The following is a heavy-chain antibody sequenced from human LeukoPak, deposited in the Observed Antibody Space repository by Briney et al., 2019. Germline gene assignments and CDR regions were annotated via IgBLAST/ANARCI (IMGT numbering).Heavy chain of an antibody. V-gene: IGHV4-34*01. CDR2: INHSGST. CDR3: ARGGYYDFWSGYYRAGYYGMDV. D-gene: IGHD3-3*01. Sequence: PSETLSLTCAVYGGSFSGYYWSWIRQPPGKGLEWIGEINHSGSTNYNPSLKSRVTISVDTSKNQFPLKLSPVTAADTAVYYCARGGYYDFWSGYYRAGYYGMDVWGQGTTVTVSS. J-gene: IGHJ6*02. CDR1: GGSFSGYY.